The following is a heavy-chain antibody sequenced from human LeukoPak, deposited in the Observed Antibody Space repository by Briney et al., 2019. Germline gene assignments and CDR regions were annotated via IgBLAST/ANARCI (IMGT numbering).Heavy chain of an antibody. Sequence: GGSLRLSCTASGFTFSSYAMHWVRQAPDKGLEWVAFIRFDGSDKYYADSVRGRFTISRDNSKNTLHLQMNSLRADDTAVYYCAKDRYGDYVFDYWGQGTLVTVSS. CDR3: AKDRYGDYVFDY. J-gene: IGHJ4*02. CDR2: IRFDGSDK. CDR1: GFTFSSYA. V-gene: IGHV3-30*02. D-gene: IGHD4-17*01.